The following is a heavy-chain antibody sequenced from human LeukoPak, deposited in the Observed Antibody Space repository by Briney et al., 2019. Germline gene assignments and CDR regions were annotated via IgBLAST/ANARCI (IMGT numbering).Heavy chain of an antibody. Sequence: ASVKVPCKASGYKFTGYYMHWVRQAPGQGLEWMGWINPNSGGTNYAQKFQGGVTMTRDTSISTAYMEVSRLRSDDTAVYYCARDEAVAGMGYWGQGTLVTVSS. CDR2: INPNSGGT. J-gene: IGHJ4*02. V-gene: IGHV1-2*02. CDR1: GYKFTGYY. CDR3: ARDEAVAGMGY. D-gene: IGHD6-19*01.